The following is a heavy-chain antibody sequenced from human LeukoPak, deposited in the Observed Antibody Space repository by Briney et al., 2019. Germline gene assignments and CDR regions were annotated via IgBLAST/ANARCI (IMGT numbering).Heavy chain of an antibody. CDR3: ARGEEQWLEWCFDL. V-gene: IGHV4-34*01. CDR1: GGSFSGYY. Sequence: PSETLSLTCAVYGGSFSGYYWSWIRQPPGKGLEWIGEINHSGSTNYNPSLKSRVTISVDTSKNQFSLKLSSVTAADTAVYHCARGEEQWLEWCFDLWGRGTLVTVSS. J-gene: IGHJ2*01. D-gene: IGHD6-19*01. CDR2: INHSGST.